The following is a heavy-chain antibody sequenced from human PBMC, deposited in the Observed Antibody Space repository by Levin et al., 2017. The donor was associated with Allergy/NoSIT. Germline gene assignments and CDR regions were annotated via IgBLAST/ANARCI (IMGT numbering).Heavy chain of an antibody. J-gene: IGHJ4*02. V-gene: IGHV3-23*01. CDR2: ISGSDGST. D-gene: IGHD2-21*01. CDR1: GFTFSSYA. Sequence: GGSLRLSCAASGFTFSSYAMGWVRQAPGKGLEWVSTISGSDGSTYYANSVKGRFTLSRDNSKNTLYLQMSSLRADDTAVYYCAKHCGGQCYSDFDSWGQGTLVTVSS. CDR3: AKHCGGQCYSDFDS.